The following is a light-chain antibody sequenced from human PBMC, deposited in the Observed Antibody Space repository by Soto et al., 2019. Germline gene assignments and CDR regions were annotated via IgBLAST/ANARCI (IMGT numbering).Light chain of an antibody. CDR3: VLYMGSDVV. Sequence: QAVVTQEPSFSVSPGGTVTLTCALDSGSVSTVHYPSWYRQAPGQAPRTLIYSTNSRSSGVPDRFSGSILGNKSALTITGAQADDESAYFCVLYMGSDVVFGGGTKLTVL. CDR2: STN. V-gene: IGLV8-61*01. J-gene: IGLJ2*01. CDR1: SGSVSTVHY.